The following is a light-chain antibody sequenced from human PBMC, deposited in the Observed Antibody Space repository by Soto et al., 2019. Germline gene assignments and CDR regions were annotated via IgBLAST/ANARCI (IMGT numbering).Light chain of an antibody. J-gene: IGKJ1*01. CDR2: DAS. Sequence: IELTQSPGTVSLSPGERATISCRACQSVSSSYLAWYQQKPGQAPRLLTYDASTRATGIPDRFSGSGSGTDFTLTIIRLEPENFAVDYCPQYDIAPWTFGQGTKL. CDR1: QSVSSSY. V-gene: IGKV3-20*01. CDR3: PQYDIAPWT.